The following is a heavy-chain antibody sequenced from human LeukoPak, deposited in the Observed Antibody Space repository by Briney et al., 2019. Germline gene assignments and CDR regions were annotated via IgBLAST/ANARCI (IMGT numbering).Heavy chain of an antibody. V-gene: IGHV4-39*07. CDR1: GGSISSSSYY. CDR3: ARGVQLWANDLLYYYYYMDV. Sequence: LETLSLTCTVSGGSISSSSYYWGWIRQPPGKGLEWIGSIYYSGSTYYNPSLKSRVTISVDTSKNQFSLKLSSVTAADTAVYYCARGVQLWANDLLYYYYYMDVWGKGTTVTVSS. CDR2: IYYSGST. D-gene: IGHD5-18*01. J-gene: IGHJ6*03.